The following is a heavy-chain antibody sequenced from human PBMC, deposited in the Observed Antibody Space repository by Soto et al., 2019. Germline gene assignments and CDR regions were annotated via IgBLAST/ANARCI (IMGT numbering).Heavy chain of an antibody. Sequence: QVQLVQSGGEVKKPGASVKVSCKAPGYRFSSYGLNWLRQAPGQGPEWMGWINTFNGNTNSAQKFQGRLSVTTDTSTSTVFMELSSLPSDDTAVYFCARELGISPSAPLGYWGPGTLITVSS. CDR3: ARELGISPSAPLGY. J-gene: IGHJ4*02. D-gene: IGHD2-21*01. CDR1: GYRFSSYG. CDR2: INTFNGNT. V-gene: IGHV1-18*01.